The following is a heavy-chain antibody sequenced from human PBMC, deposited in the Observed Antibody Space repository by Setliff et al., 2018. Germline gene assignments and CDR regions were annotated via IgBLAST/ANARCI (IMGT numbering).Heavy chain of an antibody. D-gene: IGHD3-3*01. CDR2: IYYSGST. Sequence: PSETLSLTCTVSGGSISSGNYYWGWIRQPPGKGLEWIGSIYYSGSTYYNPSLKSRVTISVDTSKNHFSLKLSSVTAADTAVYYCARGDFWTWYAFDIWGQGTMVTVSS. CDR1: GGSISSGNYY. J-gene: IGHJ3*02. V-gene: IGHV4-39*07. CDR3: ARGDFWTWYAFDI.